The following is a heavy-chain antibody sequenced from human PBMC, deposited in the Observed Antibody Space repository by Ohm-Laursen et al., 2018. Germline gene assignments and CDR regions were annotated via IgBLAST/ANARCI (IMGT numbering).Heavy chain of an antibody. CDR3: ASRSVDCGGYYYYGMDV. Sequence: SLRLSCTAPGLTFSTYDMSWVRQAPGKGLEWVSAISGSGGSTYYADSVKGRFTISRDNSKNTLYLQMNSLRAEDTAVYYCASRSVDCGGYYYYGMDVWGQGTTVTVSS. CDR2: ISGSGGST. J-gene: IGHJ6*02. CDR1: GLTFSTYD. D-gene: IGHD4-23*01. V-gene: IGHV3-23*01.